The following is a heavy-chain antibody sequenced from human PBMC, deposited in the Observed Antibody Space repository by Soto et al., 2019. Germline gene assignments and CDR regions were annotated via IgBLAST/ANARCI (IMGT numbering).Heavy chain of an antibody. CDR2: IVVGSGNT. J-gene: IGHJ3*02. D-gene: IGHD3-3*01. CDR1: GFTFTSSA. V-gene: IGHV1-58*01. Sequence: SVKVSCKASGFTFTSSAVQWVRQARGQRLEWIGWIVVGSGNTNYAQKFQERVTITRDMSTSTAYMELSSLRSEDTAVYYCAADQLQYYDFPQDAFDIWGQGTMVTV. CDR3: AADQLQYYDFPQDAFDI.